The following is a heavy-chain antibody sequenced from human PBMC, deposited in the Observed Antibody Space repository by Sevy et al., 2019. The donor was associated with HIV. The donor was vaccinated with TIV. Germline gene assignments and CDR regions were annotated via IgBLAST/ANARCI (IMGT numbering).Heavy chain of an antibody. CDR2: ISYDGSNK. D-gene: IGHD3-9*01. J-gene: IGHJ3*02. CDR1: GFTFSSYG. CDR3: AKGQLGILVVVGAFDI. Sequence: GGSLRLSCAASGFTFSSYGMHWVRQAPGKGLEWVAVISYDGSNKYYADSVKGRFTISRDNSKNTLYLQMNSLRAEDTAVYYCAKGQLGILVVVGAFDIWGQGTMVTVSS. V-gene: IGHV3-30*18.